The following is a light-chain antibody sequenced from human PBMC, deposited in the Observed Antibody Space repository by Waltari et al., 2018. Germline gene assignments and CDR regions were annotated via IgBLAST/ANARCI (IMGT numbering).Light chain of an antibody. Sequence: QSALTQPASVSGSPGQSITISCTGSSSDVGGYNYVSRYQQYPNEPPQVIIFDVSNRPSGISNRFSGSKSGNTASLTISSLQAGDEADYYCSSYTSSALWVFGGGTKLTVL. V-gene: IGLV2-14*01. CDR3: SSYTSSALWV. CDR1: SSDVGGYNY. CDR2: DVS. J-gene: IGLJ3*02.